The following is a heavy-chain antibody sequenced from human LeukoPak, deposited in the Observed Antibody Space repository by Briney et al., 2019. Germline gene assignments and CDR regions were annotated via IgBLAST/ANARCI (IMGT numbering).Heavy chain of an antibody. CDR3: AREEDYSHAFDI. V-gene: IGHV4-59*01. Sequence: SETLSLTCTVSGGSISSYYWSWIRQPPGKGLEWIGYIYYSGSTNYNPSLKSRVTISVDTSKNQFSLKLSSVTAADTAVYYCAREEDYSHAFDIWGQGTMVTVSS. J-gene: IGHJ3*02. CDR1: GGSISSYY. CDR2: IYYSGST. D-gene: IGHD2-15*01.